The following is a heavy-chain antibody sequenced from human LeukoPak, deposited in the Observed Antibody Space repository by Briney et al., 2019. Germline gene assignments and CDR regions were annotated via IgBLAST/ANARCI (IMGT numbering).Heavy chain of an antibody. J-gene: IGHJ3*02. D-gene: IGHD3-22*01. Sequence: PSETLSLTCTVSGGSISSYYWSWIRQPAGKGLEWIGYIYYSGSTYYNPSLKSRVTISVDTSKNQFSLKLSSVTAADTAVYYCARDRDYDSSGYYYVAAFDIWGQGTMVTVSS. CDR3: ARDRDYDSSGYYYVAAFDI. V-gene: IGHV4-59*06. CDR1: GGSISSYY. CDR2: IYYSGST.